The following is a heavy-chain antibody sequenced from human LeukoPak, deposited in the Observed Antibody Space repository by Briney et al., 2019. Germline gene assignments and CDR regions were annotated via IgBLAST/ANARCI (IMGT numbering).Heavy chain of an antibody. J-gene: IGHJ4*02. D-gene: IGHD3-10*01. CDR3: ARDYYGTPPLDY. V-gene: IGHV1-18*01. CDR2: ISAYNGDT. CDR1: GYTFTSYG. Sequence: ASVKVSCKASGYTFTSYGFSWVRQAPGQGLEWMGWISAYNGDTNFARRLQGRLTMTTDTSTSTAYMELRSLRSDDTAVYYCARDYYGTPPLDYWGQGTLVTVSS.